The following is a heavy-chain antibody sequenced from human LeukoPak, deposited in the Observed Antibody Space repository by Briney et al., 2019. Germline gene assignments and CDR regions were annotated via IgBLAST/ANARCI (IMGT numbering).Heavy chain of an antibody. D-gene: IGHD2-15*01. CDR2: IRSDGTNK. CDR3: ARSGLNRFDY. V-gene: IGHV3-30*02. CDR1: GFTFSSSG. Sequence: GGSLRLSCAASGFTFSSSGMNWVRQSPGKGLEWVAFIRSDGTNKYYADSVKGRFTISRDNSKNTLYLQMNSLRAEDTAIYYCARSGLNRFDYWGQGTLVTVSS. J-gene: IGHJ4*02.